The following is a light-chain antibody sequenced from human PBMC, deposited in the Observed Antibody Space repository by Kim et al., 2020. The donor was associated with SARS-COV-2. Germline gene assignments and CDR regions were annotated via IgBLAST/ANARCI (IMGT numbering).Light chain of an antibody. Sequence: SYELTQPPSVSVAPGKTARITCGGHNIGSKSVHWYQQKPGQAPVLVIFYDSDRPSGIPERFSGSNSGDTAALTISRVEAGDEADYFCHVWDSNSDHVIFGGGTQLTVL. CDR2: YDS. CDR3: HVWDSNSDHVI. J-gene: IGLJ2*01. CDR1: NIGSKS. V-gene: IGLV3-21*04.